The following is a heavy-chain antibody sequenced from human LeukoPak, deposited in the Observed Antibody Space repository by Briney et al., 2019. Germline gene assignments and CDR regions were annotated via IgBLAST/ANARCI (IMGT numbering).Heavy chain of an antibody. Sequence: GGSLRLSCAASGFTFGSYGMSSVRQAPGKGLEWVSFITPNADRASYADSVKGRFTISRDNPRNTPYMQMNSLRDEDTAVYYCAIMHGYYDGSGYWVQWGQGTLVTVSS. CDR2: ITPNADRA. V-gene: IGHV3-23*01. CDR1: GFTFGSYG. D-gene: IGHD3-22*01. CDR3: AIMHGYYDGSGYWVQ. J-gene: IGHJ1*01.